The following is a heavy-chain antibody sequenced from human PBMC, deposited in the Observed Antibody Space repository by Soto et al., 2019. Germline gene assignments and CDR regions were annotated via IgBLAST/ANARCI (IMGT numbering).Heavy chain of an antibody. Sequence: SETLSLTCTVSGGSISSGSYYWGWIRQPPGKGLEWIGSIYYSGSTYYNPSLRSRVTISVDTSKNQFSLKLSSVTAADTAVYYCARLSRYFDWLTPHYYYMDVWGKGTTVTVSS. CDR2: IYYSGST. J-gene: IGHJ6*03. CDR3: ARLSRYFDWLTPHYYYMDV. V-gene: IGHV4-39*01. D-gene: IGHD3-9*01. CDR1: GGSISSGSYY.